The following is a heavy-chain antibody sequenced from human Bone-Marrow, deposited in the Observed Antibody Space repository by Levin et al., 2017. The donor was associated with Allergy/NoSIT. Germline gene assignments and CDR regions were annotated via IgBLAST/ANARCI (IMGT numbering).Heavy chain of an antibody. D-gene: IGHD1-7*01. V-gene: IGHV3-33*01. CDR2: IWFDGRKV. CDR3: ARDRSRGNLELWRGSIDY. Sequence: GGSLRLSCAASGFSFSGSGMHWVRQAPGKGLEWVSIIWFDGRKVYYADSMKGRFVVSRDNSKNTLYLQMNSLRAEDTAFYYCARDRSRGNLELWRGSIDYWGPGTLVSVSS. J-gene: IGHJ4*02. CDR1: GFSFSGSG.